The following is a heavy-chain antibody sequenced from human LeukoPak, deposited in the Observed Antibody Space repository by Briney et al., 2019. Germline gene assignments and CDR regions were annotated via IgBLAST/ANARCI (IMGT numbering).Heavy chain of an antibody. CDR3: AREGYCSGGNCYSGAFDM. CDR1: GFTVSSNY. J-gene: IGHJ3*02. Sequence: PGGSLRLSCAASGFTVSSNYMSWVRQAPEKGLEWVSVIYSAGSTYYADSVKGRFTISRDNSKNTLYLQMNSLRAEDTAVYYCAREGYCSGGNCYSGAFDMWGQGTMVTVSS. V-gene: IGHV3-53*01. D-gene: IGHD2-15*01. CDR2: IYSAGST.